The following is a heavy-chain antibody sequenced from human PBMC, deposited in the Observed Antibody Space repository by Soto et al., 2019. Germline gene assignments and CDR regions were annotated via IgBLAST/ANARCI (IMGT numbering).Heavy chain of an antibody. CDR2: INHSGST. D-gene: IGHD2-8*02. J-gene: IGHJ4*02. V-gene: IGHV4-34*01. CDR3: ARDKLTGLFDY. CDR1: GGTFSGYY. Sequence: QVQLQQWGAVLLKPSETLSLTCAVYGGTFSGYYWTWIRQRPGTGLEWIGEINHSGSTNYNPSLKSRVTISVDTSKNQFSLKLTSVTAADTAVYYCARDKLTGLFDYWGQGTLVTVSS.